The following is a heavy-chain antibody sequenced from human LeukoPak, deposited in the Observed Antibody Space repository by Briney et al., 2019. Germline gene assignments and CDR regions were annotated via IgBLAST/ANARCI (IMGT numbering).Heavy chain of an antibody. CDR1: GYIFSSSD. CDR3: ARISLGGSGELSWEHYYFDY. D-gene: IGHD3-16*02. CDR2: ISLYNVNT. V-gene: IGHV1-18*01. Sequence: GASVKASCKSSGYIFSSSDITWMRQAPGQGLEWMGWISLYNVNTNYAQKIQGRVTMTTDTSTSTAYMELRSLRSDDSAVYYRARISLGGSGELSWEHYYFDYWGQGTLVTVSS. J-gene: IGHJ4*02.